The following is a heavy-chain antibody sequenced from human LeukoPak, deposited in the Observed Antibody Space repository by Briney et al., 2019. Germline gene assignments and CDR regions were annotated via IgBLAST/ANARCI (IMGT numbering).Heavy chain of an antibody. CDR2: IYYSGST. Sequence: SETLSLTCTVSGGSISSYYWGWIRQPPGKGLEWIGSIYYSGSTYYNPSLKSRVTISVDTSKNQFSLKLSSVTAADTAVYYCATSLMAAAGSSYRFDPWGQGTLVTVSS. J-gene: IGHJ5*02. V-gene: IGHV4-39*01. D-gene: IGHD6-13*01. CDR1: GGSISSYY. CDR3: ATSLMAAAGSSYRFDP.